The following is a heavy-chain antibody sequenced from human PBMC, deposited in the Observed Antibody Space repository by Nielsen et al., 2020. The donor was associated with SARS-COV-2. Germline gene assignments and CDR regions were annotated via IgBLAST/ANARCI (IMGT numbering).Heavy chain of an antibody. CDR1: GGSIRGYY. Sequence: SETLSLTCTVSGGSIRGYYWNWIRQPPGKGPEWIGYIYFSGSTTYNPSLKSRVTISVDTSKSHFSLKLNSVTAADTADYYCARGKRGVAFDVWGQGSMVTVSS. J-gene: IGHJ3*01. D-gene: IGHD3-10*01. CDR2: IYFSGST. V-gene: IGHV4-59*01. CDR3: ARGKRGVAFDV.